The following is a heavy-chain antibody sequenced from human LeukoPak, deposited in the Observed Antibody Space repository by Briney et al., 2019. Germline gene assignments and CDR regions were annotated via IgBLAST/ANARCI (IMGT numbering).Heavy chain of an antibody. Sequence: SETLSLICAVYGGSFSGYYWSWIRQPPGKGLEWIGEINHSGSTNYNPSLKSRVTISVDTSKNQFFLKLSSVTAADTAVYYCARGRFRQLGWFDPWGQGTLVTVSP. J-gene: IGHJ5*02. CDR3: ARGRFRQLGWFDP. D-gene: IGHD6-13*01. CDR2: INHSGST. CDR1: GGSFSGYY. V-gene: IGHV4-34*01.